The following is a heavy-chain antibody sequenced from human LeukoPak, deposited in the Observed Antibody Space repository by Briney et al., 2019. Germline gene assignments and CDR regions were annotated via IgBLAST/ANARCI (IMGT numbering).Heavy chain of an antibody. CDR1: GFTFSSYS. CDR2: ISGSGGST. J-gene: IGHJ3*02. Sequence: GGSLRLSCAASGFTFSSYSMNWVRQAPGKGLEWVSAISGSGGSTYYADSVKGRFTISRDNSKNTLYLQMNSLRAEDTAVYYCAKDRIYGNDAFDIWGQGTMVTVSS. CDR3: AKDRIYGNDAFDI. D-gene: IGHD2/OR15-2a*01. V-gene: IGHV3-23*01.